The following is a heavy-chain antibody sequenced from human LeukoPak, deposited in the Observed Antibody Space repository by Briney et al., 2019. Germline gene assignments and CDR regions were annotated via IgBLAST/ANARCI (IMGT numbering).Heavy chain of an antibody. J-gene: IGHJ4*02. D-gene: IGHD5-18*01. V-gene: IGHV3-30*18. Sequence: GGSLRLSCAASGFTFSSYGMHWVRQAPGKGLEWVAVISYDGSNKYYADSVKGRFTISRDNSKNTLYLQMSSLRPEDTAVYYCAKVKEIQLWSQPFDYWGQGTLVTVSS. CDR1: GFTFSSYG. CDR2: ISYDGSNK. CDR3: AKVKEIQLWSQPFDY.